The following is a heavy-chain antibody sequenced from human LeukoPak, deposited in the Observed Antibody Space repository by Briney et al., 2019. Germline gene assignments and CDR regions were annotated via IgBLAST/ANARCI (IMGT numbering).Heavy chain of an antibody. D-gene: IGHD6-13*01. J-gene: IGHJ4*02. CDR1: GGSISSSTYY. Sequence: SETLSLTCTVSGGSISSSTYYWGWIRQPPGKGLEWIGSIFYSGRTYYNPSLKSRVTISVDTSKNQFSLKLSSVTAADTAVYYCARAAAGTEAFDYWGQGTLVTVSS. CDR3: ARAAAGTEAFDY. CDR2: IFYSGRT. V-gene: IGHV4-39*07.